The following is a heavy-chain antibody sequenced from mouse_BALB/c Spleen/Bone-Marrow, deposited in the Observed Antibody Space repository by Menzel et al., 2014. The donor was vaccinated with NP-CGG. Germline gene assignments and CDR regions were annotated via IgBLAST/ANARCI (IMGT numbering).Heavy chain of an antibody. CDR3: TRGGNWDDFDY. D-gene: IGHD4-1*01. Sequence: EVQGVESGGGLVQPGGSRKLSCAASGFTFSSFGMHGVRQAPEKGLEWVAYISSGSSTIFYADTLKGRFTVSRDNPKNTLFLQMTSLRSEDTAMYYCTRGGNWDDFDYWGQGTTLTVSS. J-gene: IGHJ2*01. CDR2: ISSGSSTI. V-gene: IGHV5-17*02. CDR1: GFTFSSFG.